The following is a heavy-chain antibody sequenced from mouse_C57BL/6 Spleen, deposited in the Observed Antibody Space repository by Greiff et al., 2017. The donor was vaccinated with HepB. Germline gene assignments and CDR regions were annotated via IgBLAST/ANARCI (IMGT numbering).Heavy chain of an antibody. J-gene: IGHJ4*01. CDR2: IDPSDSYT. CDR1: GYTFTSYW. V-gene: IGHV1-50*01. D-gene: IGHD1-1*01. CDR3: ARHAAVVDYYAMDY. Sequence: QVQLQQPGAELVKPGASVKLSCKASGYTFTSYWMQWVKQRPGQGLEWIGEIDPSDSYTNYNQKFKGKATLTVDTSSSTAYMQLSSLTSEDSAVYYGARHAAVVDYYAMDYWGQGTSVTVSS.